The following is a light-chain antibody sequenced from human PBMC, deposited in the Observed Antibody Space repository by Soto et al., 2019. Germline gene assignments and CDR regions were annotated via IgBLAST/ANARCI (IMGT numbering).Light chain of an antibody. Sequence: DIQMTQSPSSLSASVGDRVAITCRASQSISSYLNWYQQKPGKAPKLLIYAASSLQSGVPSRFSSSGSGTDFTLTISSRQPEDCATYYGQQSYSTPFPFGPGTKVDIK. CDR2: AAS. J-gene: IGKJ3*01. CDR1: QSISSY. CDR3: QQSYSTPFP. V-gene: IGKV1-39*01.